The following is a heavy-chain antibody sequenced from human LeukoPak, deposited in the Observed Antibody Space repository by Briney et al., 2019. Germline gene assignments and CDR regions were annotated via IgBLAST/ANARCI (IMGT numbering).Heavy chain of an antibody. Sequence: SEALSLTCTVSGGSISRSSYYWGWIRHPPGKGLEGIGCIYYSGRTYYTPSLKSRVTISVDTSKNQLSLKLSSVTAADTAVYYCAPVVVVAAKYNWFDPWGQGTLGTVSS. V-gene: IGHV4-39*01. CDR1: GGSISRSSYY. J-gene: IGHJ5*02. CDR3: APVVVVAAKYNWFDP. D-gene: IGHD2-15*01. CDR2: IYYSGRT.